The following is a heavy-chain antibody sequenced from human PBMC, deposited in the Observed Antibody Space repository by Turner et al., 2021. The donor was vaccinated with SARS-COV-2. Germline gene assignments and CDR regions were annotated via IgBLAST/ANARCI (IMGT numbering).Heavy chain of an antibody. CDR3: ATTPNWVFTPY. V-gene: IGHV4-39*01. CDR1: DGSTSSSTYY. J-gene: IGHJ4*02. Sequence: QLQLQESGPGLVKPSETLSLTCTVSDGSTSSSTYYWGWIRQPPGKGLKWIGSSHSSGTAFYNPSLKSRFTISLDTSNNQFSLRLTSVTAADTAVYYCATTPNWVFTPYWGQGALVIVSS. D-gene: IGHD7-27*01. CDR2: SHSSGTA.